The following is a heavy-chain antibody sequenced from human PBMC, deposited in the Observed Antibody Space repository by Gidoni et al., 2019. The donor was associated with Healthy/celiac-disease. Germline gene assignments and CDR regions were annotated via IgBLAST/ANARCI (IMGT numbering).Heavy chain of an antibody. CDR3: ARAPRELGYCTGGVCYKPLDDAFDI. CDR1: GGSVSSGSYY. V-gene: IGHV4-61*01. Sequence: SGGSVSSGSYYWSWIRQPPGKGLEWIGYIYYSGSTNYNPSLKSRVTISVDTSKNQFSLKLSSVTAADTAVYYCARAPRELGYCTGGVCYKPLDDAFDIWGQGTMVTVSS. J-gene: IGHJ3*02. D-gene: IGHD2-8*02. CDR2: IYYSGST.